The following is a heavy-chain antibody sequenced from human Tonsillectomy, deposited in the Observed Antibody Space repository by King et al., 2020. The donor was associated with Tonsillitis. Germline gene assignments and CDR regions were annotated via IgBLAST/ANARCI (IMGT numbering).Heavy chain of an antibody. D-gene: IGHD2-2*01. CDR2: IKQDGSEE. CDR1: GFSFSSYW. Sequence: VQLVESGGGLVQTGGSLRLSCATSGFSFSSYWMSWVRQAPGKGLEWVGNIKQDGSEECYVDSVRGRFTISRDNAKNSLYLQMSSLRVEDTAVYYCARAIPWVYFDLWGRGTLVIVSS. J-gene: IGHJ2*01. CDR3: ARAIPWVYFDL. V-gene: IGHV3-7*03.